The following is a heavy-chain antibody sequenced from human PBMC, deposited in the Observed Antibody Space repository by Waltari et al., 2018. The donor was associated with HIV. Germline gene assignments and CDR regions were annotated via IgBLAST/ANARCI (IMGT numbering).Heavy chain of an antibody. J-gene: IGHJ4*02. Sequence: QVQLQESGPGLVKPSQTLSLTCTVSGGSISSVGYYWSWIRQHPGKGLEWIGYIYYRGSTYYNPSLKSRVTISVDTSKNQFSLKLSSVTAADTAVYYCARDTGMVRGVPAYFDYWGQGTLVTVSS. CDR1: GGSISSVGYY. CDR3: ARDTGMVRGVPAYFDY. V-gene: IGHV4-31*03. D-gene: IGHD3-10*01. CDR2: IYYRGST.